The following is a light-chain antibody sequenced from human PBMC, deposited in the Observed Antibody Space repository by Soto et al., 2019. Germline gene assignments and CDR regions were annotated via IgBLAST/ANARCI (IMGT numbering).Light chain of an antibody. CDR3: QQYGSAPRT. CDR2: GAS. Sequence: IVLTQSPGTLSLSPGERATLSCRASQSVSSNYLAWYQQKPGQAPRLLMYGASSRATGIPDRFSGSGSGTDFTLTISRLEPEDFAVYYCQQYGSAPRTFGGGTKVDIK. V-gene: IGKV3-20*01. J-gene: IGKJ4*01. CDR1: QSVSSNY.